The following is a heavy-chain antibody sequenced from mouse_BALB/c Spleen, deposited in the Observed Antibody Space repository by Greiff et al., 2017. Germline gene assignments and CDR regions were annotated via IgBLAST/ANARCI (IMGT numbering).Heavy chain of an antibody. J-gene: IGHJ1*01. Sequence: VQLQQPGAELVRPGASVKLSCKASGYTFTSYWINWVKQRPGQGLEWIGNIYPSDSYTNYNQKFKDKATLTVDKSSSTAYMQLSSPTSEDSAVYYCTRNCEVPFYWYFDVWGAGTTVTVAS. CDR2: IYPSDSYT. CDR3: TRNCEVPFYWYFDV. CDR1: GYTFTSYW. V-gene: IGHV1-69*02. D-gene: IGHD4-1*01.